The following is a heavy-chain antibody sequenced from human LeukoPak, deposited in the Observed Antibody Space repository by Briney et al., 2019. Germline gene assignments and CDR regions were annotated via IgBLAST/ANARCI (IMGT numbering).Heavy chain of an antibody. D-gene: IGHD4-11*01. CDR3: AGVDYHFDY. Sequence: PGRSLRLSCAASGFTFSSYGMHWVRQAPGKGLEWVVVIWYDGSNKYYADSVKGRFTISRDNSKNTLYLQMNSLRAEDTAVYYCAGVDYHFDYWGQGTLVTVSS. CDR1: GFTFSSYG. J-gene: IGHJ4*02. CDR2: IWYDGSNK. V-gene: IGHV3-33*01.